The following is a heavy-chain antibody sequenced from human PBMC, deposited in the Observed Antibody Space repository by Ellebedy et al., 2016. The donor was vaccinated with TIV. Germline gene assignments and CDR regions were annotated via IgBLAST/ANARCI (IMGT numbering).Heavy chain of an antibody. V-gene: IGHV3-30-3*01. CDR2: ISYDGSNK. CDR1: GFTFSSYA. Sequence: GGSLRLSCAASGFTFSSYAMHWVRQAPGKGLEWVAVISYDGSNKYYADSVKGRFTISRDNSKNTLYLQMNSLRAEDTAVYYCARDLAGDKHYYYYYGMDVWGQGTTVTVSS. CDR3: ARDLAGDKHYYYYYGMDV. D-gene: IGHD4-17*01. J-gene: IGHJ6*02.